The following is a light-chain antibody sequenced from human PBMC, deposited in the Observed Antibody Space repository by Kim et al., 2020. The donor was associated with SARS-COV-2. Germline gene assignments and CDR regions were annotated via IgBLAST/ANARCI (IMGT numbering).Light chain of an antibody. J-gene: IGLJ3*02. V-gene: IGLV1-44*01. CDR3: VTWDDSLNGPV. Sequence: GQSVSISCSGGSSNVGNNAVSCSQQVAASAPELLMYSNNQRPSGFPDRFSGSKSGRSASLAISGHQAEDEADYYCVTWDDSLNGPVFGGGTKLTVL. CDR1: SSNVGNNA. CDR2: SNN.